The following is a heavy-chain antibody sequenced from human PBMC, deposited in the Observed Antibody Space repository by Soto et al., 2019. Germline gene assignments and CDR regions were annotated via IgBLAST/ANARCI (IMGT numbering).Heavy chain of an antibody. Sequence: SETLSLTCTVSGGSISSYYWSWIRQPPGKGLEWIGYIYYSGSTNYNPSLKSRVTISVDTSKNQFSLKLSSVTAADTAVYYCAQVATSDWFDPWGQGTLVTVSS. CDR2: IYYSGST. CDR1: GGSISSYY. J-gene: IGHJ5*02. CDR3: AQVATSDWFDP. V-gene: IGHV4-59*01. D-gene: IGHD2-2*01.